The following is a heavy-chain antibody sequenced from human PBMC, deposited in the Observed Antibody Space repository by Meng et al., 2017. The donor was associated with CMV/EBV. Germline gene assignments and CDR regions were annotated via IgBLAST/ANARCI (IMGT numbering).Heavy chain of an antibody. CDR2: INPNDDT. Sequence: QVQVVRSWVEVKQAGASVKLSCTASGYTVTDYYIHWVRQAPGQWLEWMGWINPNDDTNYAQNFQGRVTMTRDMSINTVYMELSRLTSDDTAVYYCARSSGWSRFDYWGLGTLVTVSS. D-gene: IGHD6-19*01. J-gene: IGHJ4*02. CDR1: GYTVTDYY. V-gene: IGHV1-2*02. CDR3: ARSSGWSRFDY.